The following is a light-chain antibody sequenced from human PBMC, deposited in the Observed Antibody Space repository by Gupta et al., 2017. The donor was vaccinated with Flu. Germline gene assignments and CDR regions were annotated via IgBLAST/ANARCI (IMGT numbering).Light chain of an antibody. CDR1: QSVSSNF. CDR2: NAV. V-gene: IGKV3-20*01. Sequence: ATLSCRASQSVSSNFLAWYQQKPGQAPRLLIYNAVSRAAGIPGRFSGSASATDFSLPISKLEPDDFAVYYCHHYGSSPRTFGQGTKV. CDR3: HHYGSSPRT. J-gene: IGKJ1*01.